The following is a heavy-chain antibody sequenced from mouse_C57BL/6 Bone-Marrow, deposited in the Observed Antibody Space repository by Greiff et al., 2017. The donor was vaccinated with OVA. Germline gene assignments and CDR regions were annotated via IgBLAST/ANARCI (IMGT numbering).Heavy chain of an antibody. D-gene: IGHD2-5*01. CDR2: FYPGSGSI. CDR3: TRGYSNYYAMDY. V-gene: IGHV1-62-2*01. CDR1: GYTFTEYT. J-gene: IGHJ4*01. Sequence: QVQLQQSGAELVKPGASVKLSCKASGYTFTEYTIHWVKQRSGQGLEWIGWFYPGSGSIKYNEKFKDKATLTADKSSSTAYMELRSLTSEDSAVYYCTRGYSNYYAMDYWGQGTSVTVSS.